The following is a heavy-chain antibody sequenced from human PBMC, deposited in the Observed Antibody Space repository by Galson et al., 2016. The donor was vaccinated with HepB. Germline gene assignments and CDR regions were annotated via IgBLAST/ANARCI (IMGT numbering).Heavy chain of an antibody. CDR3: ARGEKGYSEGAS. J-gene: IGHJ5*02. V-gene: IGHV3-7*01. CDR2: INRDGSVT. D-gene: IGHD3-22*01. Sequence: SLRLSCAASGFIFKNYWMAWVRQAPGQGLEWVANINRDGSVTHYADSVKGRFTISRDNSKNTLYLQMNSLRAEDTAVYYCARGEKGYSEGASWGQGTLVTVSS. CDR1: GFIFKNYW.